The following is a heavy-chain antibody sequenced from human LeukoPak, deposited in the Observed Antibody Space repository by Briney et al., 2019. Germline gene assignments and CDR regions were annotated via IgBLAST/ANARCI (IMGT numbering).Heavy chain of an antibody. Sequence: PGRSPRLSCAASGFAFSSYGMHWVRQAPGKELEWVAVISYDGSNKYYADSVKGRFTVSRDNSKNTLYLQMNSLRAEDTAVYYCAKASLVVVPAANWFDPWGRGTLVTVSS. J-gene: IGHJ5*02. V-gene: IGHV3-30*18. CDR3: AKASLVVVPAANWFDP. D-gene: IGHD2-2*01. CDR1: GFAFSSYG. CDR2: ISYDGSNK.